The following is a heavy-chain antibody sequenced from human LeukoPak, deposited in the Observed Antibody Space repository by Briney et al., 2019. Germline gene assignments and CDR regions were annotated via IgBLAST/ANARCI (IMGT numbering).Heavy chain of an antibody. Sequence: GGSLRLSCAASGFTFSSYSMNWVRQAPGKGLEWVSYISSSSSSTIYYADSVKGRFTISRDNAKNSLYLQMNSLRAEDTAVYYCARVGDYGDYEGAFDIWGQGTMVTVSS. D-gene: IGHD4-17*01. CDR3: ARVGDYGDYEGAFDI. J-gene: IGHJ3*02. V-gene: IGHV3-48*04. CDR1: GFTFSSYS. CDR2: ISSSSSSTI.